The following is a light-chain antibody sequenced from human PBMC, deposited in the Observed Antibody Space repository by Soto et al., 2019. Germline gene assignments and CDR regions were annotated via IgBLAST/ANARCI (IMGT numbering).Light chain of an antibody. CDR3: QQYGSSPPFT. J-gene: IGKJ3*01. CDR1: QSVSSSY. CDR2: GAS. Sequence: EIVLTQSPGTLSLSPGXRATLSCRASQSVSSSYLAWYQQKPGQAPRLLIYGASSRATGIPDRFSGSGSGTDFTLTISRLGPEDFAVYYCQQYGSSPPFTFGPGTKVDIK. V-gene: IGKV3-20*01.